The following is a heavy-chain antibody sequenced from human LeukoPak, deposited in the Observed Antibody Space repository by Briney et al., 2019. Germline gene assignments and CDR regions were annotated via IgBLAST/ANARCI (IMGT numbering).Heavy chain of an antibody. CDR1: RFTFSDYY. V-gene: IGHV3-11*01. J-gene: IGHJ4*02. D-gene: IGHD5-24*01. CDR3: ARGYINFDY. CDR2: VSRNGDTI. Sequence: GGSLRLSCAASRFTFSDYYMSWIRQAPGKGLEWVSYVSRNGDTIFYADSVKGRFTISRDNGKNSLYLQMKRLRAEDTAVYYCARGYINFDYWGQGTLVTVSS.